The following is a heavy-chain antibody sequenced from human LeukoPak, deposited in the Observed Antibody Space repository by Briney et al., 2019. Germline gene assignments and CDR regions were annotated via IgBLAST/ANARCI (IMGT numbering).Heavy chain of an antibody. V-gene: IGHV4-39*07. CDR1: GGSISSTGYY. CDR2: IYYTGST. CDR3: ARVTPIPYNWNYVPWFDP. J-gene: IGHJ5*02. Sequence: SETLSLTCTVYGGSISSTGYYWGWIRQPPGKGLEWLGNIYYTGSTYYNPSLKSRVTISVDTSKNQFSLKLSSVTAADTAVYYCARVTPIPYNWNYVPWFDPWGQGTLVTVSS. D-gene: IGHD1-7*01.